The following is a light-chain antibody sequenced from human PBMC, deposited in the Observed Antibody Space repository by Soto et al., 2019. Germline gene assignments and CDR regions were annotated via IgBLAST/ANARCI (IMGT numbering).Light chain of an antibody. V-gene: IGKV1-39*01. Sequence: DIQMTQSPSSLSASVGDRVTITCRASQSISSYLNWYQQKPGKAPKLLIYAASSLQSGVPSRFSGSGSGTDFTLTISSLQPEDFATYSCQQSYSTLQTFGQGTKLEIK. J-gene: IGKJ2*01. CDR3: QQSYSTLQT. CDR2: AAS. CDR1: QSISSY.